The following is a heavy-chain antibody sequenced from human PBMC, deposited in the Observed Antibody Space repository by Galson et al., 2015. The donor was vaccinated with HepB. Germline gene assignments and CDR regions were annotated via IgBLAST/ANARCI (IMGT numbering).Heavy chain of an antibody. D-gene: IGHD1-1*01. CDR3: ARDPGISDNYYYFGC. V-gene: IGHV3-48*02. CDR2: VSSSSNAI. J-gene: IGHJ4*02. CDR1: GFTFGSHA. Sequence: SLRLSCAASGFTFGSHAMNRVRQAPGQGLEWISFVSSSSNAIYYADSVRGRFTISRDNAKNSLHLQMNSLRDEGTAVYFCARDPGISDNYYYFGCWGQGTLVTVSS.